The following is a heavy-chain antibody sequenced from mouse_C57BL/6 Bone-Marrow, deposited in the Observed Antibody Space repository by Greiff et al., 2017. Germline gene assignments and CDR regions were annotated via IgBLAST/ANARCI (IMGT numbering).Heavy chain of an antibody. CDR2: ISSGGSYT. Sequence: EVKLMESGGDLVKPGGSLKLSCAASGFTFSSYGMSWVRQTPDKRLEWVATISSGGSYTYYPDSVKGRFPISRDNAKNTLYLQMSSLKSEDTAMYSYARHVYDYAWFAYWCQGTLVTVTA. V-gene: IGHV5-6*01. D-gene: IGHD2-4*01. CDR1: GFTFSSYG. CDR3: ARHVYDYAWFAY. J-gene: IGHJ3*01.